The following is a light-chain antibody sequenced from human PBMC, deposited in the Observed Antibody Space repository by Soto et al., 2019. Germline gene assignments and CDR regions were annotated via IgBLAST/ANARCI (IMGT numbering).Light chain of an antibody. Sequence: EIVVTQSPGTLSLSPGERVTLSCRASQTVNNNYLAWYQQTPGQAPRLLIYGASNRATGIPGRFGGSGSGTDFTLTISRLEPEDFAMYYCQQYGSSPVTFGGGTKVDIK. CDR3: QQYGSSPVT. J-gene: IGKJ4*01. CDR1: QTVNNNY. V-gene: IGKV3-20*01. CDR2: GAS.